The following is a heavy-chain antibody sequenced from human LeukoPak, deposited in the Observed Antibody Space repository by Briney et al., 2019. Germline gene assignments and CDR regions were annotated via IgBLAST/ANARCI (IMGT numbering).Heavy chain of an antibody. J-gene: IGHJ6*03. CDR1: GFTFSSYW. Sequence: PGGSLRLSCAASGFTFSSYWMHWVRQAPGKGLVWVSRINSDGSSTSYADSVKGRFTISRDNAKNTLYLQMNSLRAEDTAVYYCARDHYGSGSYKYYYYYYMDVWGKGTTVTVSS. D-gene: IGHD3-10*01. V-gene: IGHV3-74*01. CDR3: ARDHYGSGSYKYYYYYYMDV. CDR2: INSDGSST.